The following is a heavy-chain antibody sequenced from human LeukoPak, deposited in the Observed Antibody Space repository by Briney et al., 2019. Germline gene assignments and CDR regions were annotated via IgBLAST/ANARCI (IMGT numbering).Heavy chain of an antibody. CDR2: IYYSGST. Sequence: SETLSLTCTVSGGSISSYYWSWIRQPPGKGLEWIGYIYYSGSTNYNPSLKSRVTISVDTSKNQFSLKLSSVTAADTAVYYCARDRYYYYGTDVWGQGTTVTVSS. CDR3: ARDRYYYYGTDV. J-gene: IGHJ6*02. V-gene: IGHV4-59*01. CDR1: GGSISSYY.